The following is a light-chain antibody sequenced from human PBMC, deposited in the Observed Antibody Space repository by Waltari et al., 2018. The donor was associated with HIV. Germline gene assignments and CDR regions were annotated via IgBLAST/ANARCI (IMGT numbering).Light chain of an antibody. V-gene: IGKV1-12*01. CDR3: QQAHSFPYT. CDR1: QRIGTP. CDR2: AAS. J-gene: IGKJ2*01. Sequence: DIQMTQSPSSVSASVGDKATITCRASQRIGTPLAWYQQKPGKAPTLLIYAASNLQGGVPSRFSGTGSETDFTLTISSLQAEDFATYHCQQAHSFPYTFGQGTKVDIK.